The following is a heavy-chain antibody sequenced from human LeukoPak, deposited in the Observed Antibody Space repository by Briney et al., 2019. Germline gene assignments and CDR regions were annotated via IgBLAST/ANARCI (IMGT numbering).Heavy chain of an antibody. D-gene: IGHD3-10*01. CDR3: TRLDYDNGSGSYTPFDS. CDR2: IRSKPYGGTT. V-gene: IGHV3-49*04. J-gene: IGHJ4*01. CDR1: GFIFGDYT. Sequence: QSGGSLRLSCTASGFIFGDYTMSWVRQAPGKGLEWVGFIRSKPYGGTTEYAASVKGRFTISRHDSKNIAYLQMHNLKTEDTASYYCTRLDYDNGSGSYTPFDSWGQGTLVTVSS.